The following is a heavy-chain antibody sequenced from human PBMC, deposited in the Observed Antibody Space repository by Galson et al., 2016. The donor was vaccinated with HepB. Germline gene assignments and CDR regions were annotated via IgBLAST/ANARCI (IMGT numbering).Heavy chain of an antibody. CDR1: GYTFTSHW. V-gene: IGHV5-51*01. D-gene: IGHD5-18*01. CDR3: ARLDHRGYKYAYLDY. CDR2: IYPGDFDT. J-gene: IGHJ4*02. Sequence: QSGAEVKKPGESLKISCKGSGYTFTSHWIGWVRQMPGKGLEVMGFIYPGDFDTRYRPSFQGQVTISADKSTTNVYLQWSSLKASDTAIYYCARLDHRGYKYAYLDYWGQGTLVTVSS.